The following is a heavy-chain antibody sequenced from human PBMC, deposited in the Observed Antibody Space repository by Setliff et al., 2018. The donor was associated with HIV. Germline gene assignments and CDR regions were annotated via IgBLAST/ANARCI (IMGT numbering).Heavy chain of an antibody. CDR3: VRDKTLAVAGLDVFDI. J-gene: IGHJ3*02. CDR2: ISPSGTTI. D-gene: IGHD6-19*01. V-gene: IGHV3-48*03. CDR1: AFTFSDYE. Sequence: LRLSCSASAFTFSDYEMNWVRQSPGKGLEWVSHISPSGTTIYYADSVKGRFSVSRNNAKNSLFLQMDSLRVEDTAIYYCVRDKTLAVAGLDVFDIWGQGTMVTV.